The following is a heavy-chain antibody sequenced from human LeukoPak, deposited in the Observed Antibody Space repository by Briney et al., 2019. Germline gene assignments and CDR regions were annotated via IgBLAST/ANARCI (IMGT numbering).Heavy chain of an antibody. CDR3: ARSQVVTTTHDAFQI. J-gene: IGHJ3*02. D-gene: IGHD2-21*02. CDR1: GFSLSTSGMC. CDR2: IDWDDDK. Sequence: SGPPLIKPTQTLTLTCTFSGFSLSTSGMCVSWIRQPPGKALEWLARIDWDDDKYYSTSLKTRLTISKDTSKNQVVLTMTNMDPVDTGTYYCARSQVVTTTHDAFQIWRQGTMVTVSS. V-gene: IGHV2-70*11.